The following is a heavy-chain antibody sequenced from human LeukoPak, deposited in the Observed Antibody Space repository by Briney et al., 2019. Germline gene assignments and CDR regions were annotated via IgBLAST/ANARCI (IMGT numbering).Heavy chain of an antibody. D-gene: IGHD3-16*01. CDR1: GYTFTGYY. V-gene: IGHV1-2*02. CDR2: INPNSGGT. J-gene: IGHJ4*02. CDR3: ARAGIGLGESYDY. Sequence: ASVKVSCKASGYTFTGYYMHWVRQAPGQGLEWMGWINPNSGGTNYAQKFQGGVTMTRDTSISTAYMELSRLRSDDTAVYYCARAGIGLGESYDYWGQGTLVTVS.